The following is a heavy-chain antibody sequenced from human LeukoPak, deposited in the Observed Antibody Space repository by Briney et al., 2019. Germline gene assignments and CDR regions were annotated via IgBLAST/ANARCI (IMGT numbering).Heavy chain of an antibody. V-gene: IGHV3-7*03. CDR1: GFTFSSYW. Sequence: GGSLRLSCAASGFTFSSYWMSWFRQAPGKGLEWVANIKQDGSEKYYVDSVKGRFTISRDNAKNSLYLQMNSLRAEDTALYYCAKDITAAGDYYFDYWGQGTLVTVSS. D-gene: IGHD6-13*01. CDR2: IKQDGSEK. J-gene: IGHJ4*02. CDR3: AKDITAAGDYYFDY.